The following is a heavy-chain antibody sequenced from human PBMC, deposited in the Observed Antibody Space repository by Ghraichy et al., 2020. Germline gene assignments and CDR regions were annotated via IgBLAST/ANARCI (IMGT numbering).Heavy chain of an antibody. CDR2: ISTTSSYI. D-gene: IGHD3-22*01. J-gene: IGHJ4*02. CDR3: AKDLGYYDTTSYPFYFDY. Sequence: GESLNISCATSGFTLGSYTVSWVRQAPGRGLQWVASISTTSSYIYYADSVKGRFTISRDNAQHSLYLQMNSLRAEDTAVYYCAKDLGYYDTTSYPFYFDYWGQGVLVTVSS. V-gene: IGHV3-21*01. CDR1: GFTLGSYT.